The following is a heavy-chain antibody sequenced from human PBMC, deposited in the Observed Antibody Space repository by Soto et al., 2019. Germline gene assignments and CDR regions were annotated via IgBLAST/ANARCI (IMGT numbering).Heavy chain of an antibody. CDR2: ISYDGSNK. J-gene: IGHJ4*02. CDR1: GFTFSSYA. V-gene: IGHV3-30-3*01. CDR3: ARDPRTIYYFDY. Sequence: LRLSCAASGFTFSSYAIHWVRQAPGKGLEWVAVISYDGSNKNYADSVKGRFTISRDNSKNTLYLQMNSLRAEDTAVYYCARDPRTIYYFDYWGQGTLVTVSS.